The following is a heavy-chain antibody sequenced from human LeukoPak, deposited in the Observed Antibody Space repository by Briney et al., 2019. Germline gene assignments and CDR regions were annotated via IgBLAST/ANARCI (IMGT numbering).Heavy chain of an antibody. Sequence: GGSLRLSCATSGFNFSDSRMTWVRQAPGKGPQWVANINRDGTEKHFLDSIEGRFTISRDDRKKSLYLQMNSLRPQDTAVYFCVRGDWYFESWGQGTLVTVSS. D-gene: IGHD2-21*01. CDR1: GFNFSDSR. CDR2: INRDGTEK. CDR3: VRGDWYFES. V-gene: IGHV3-7*04. J-gene: IGHJ4*02.